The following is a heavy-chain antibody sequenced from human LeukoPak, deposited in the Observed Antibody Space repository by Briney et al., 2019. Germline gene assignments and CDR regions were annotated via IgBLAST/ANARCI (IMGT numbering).Heavy chain of an antibody. CDR1: GGSISSGDYY. V-gene: IGHV4-30-4*01. CDR3: ASVTLVRGVYVDY. Sequence: SETLSLTCTVSGGSISSGDYYWSWIRQPPGKGLEWIGYIYYSGGTYYNPSLKSRVTISVDTSKNQFSLKLSSVTAADTAVYYCASVTLVRGVYVDYWGQGALVTVSS. D-gene: IGHD3-10*01. J-gene: IGHJ4*02. CDR2: IYYSGGT.